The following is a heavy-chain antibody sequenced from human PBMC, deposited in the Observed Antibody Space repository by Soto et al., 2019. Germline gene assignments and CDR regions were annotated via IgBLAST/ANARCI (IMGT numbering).Heavy chain of an antibody. J-gene: IGHJ6*02. CDR3: ARGVKYYDFWSGYFHPYYYGMDV. D-gene: IGHD3-3*01. CDR1: GGSFSGYY. CDR2: INHSGST. V-gene: IGHV4-34*01. Sequence: SETLSLTCAVYGGSFSGYYWSWIRQPPGKGLEWIGEINHSGSTNYNPSLESRVTISVDTSKNQFSLKLSSVTAADTAVYYCARGVKYYDFWSGYFHPYYYGMDVWGQGTTVTVSS.